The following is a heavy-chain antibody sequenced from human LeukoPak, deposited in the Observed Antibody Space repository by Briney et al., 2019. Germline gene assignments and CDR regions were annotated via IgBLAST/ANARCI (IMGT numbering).Heavy chain of an antibody. CDR2: IGGSNGIT. D-gene: IGHD5-12*01. V-gene: IGHV3-23*01. J-gene: IGHJ4*02. CDR3: ARNENSGWGYFDY. CDR1: RFTFSSYA. Sequence: GGSLRLSCAASRFTFSSYAMSWVRQAPGKGLEWVSVIGGSNGITFYVGSVKGRFTISRDNSKDTLYLQMNSLRAEDTAVYYCARNENSGWGYFDYWGQGTLVTVSS.